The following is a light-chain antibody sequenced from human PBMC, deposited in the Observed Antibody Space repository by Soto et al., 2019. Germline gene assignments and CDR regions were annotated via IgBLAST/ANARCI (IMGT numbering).Light chain of an antibody. J-gene: IGKJ3*01. V-gene: IGKV1-39*01. CDR2: AAS. CDR3: QQSYSTLT. Sequence: DIQMPQSPSSLSATVGDRVPITCRASQSISSYLNWYQQKPGKAPKLLIYAASSLQSGVPSRFSGSGSGTDFTLTISSLQPEDFATYYCQQSYSTLTFGPGTKVDI. CDR1: QSISSY.